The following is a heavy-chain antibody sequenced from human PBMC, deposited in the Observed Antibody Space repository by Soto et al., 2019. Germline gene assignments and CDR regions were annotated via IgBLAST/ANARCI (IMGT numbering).Heavy chain of an antibody. V-gene: IGHV3-48*01. CDR1: GFTFSSYS. D-gene: IGHD3-16*01. J-gene: IGHJ5*02. CDR2: ISSSRNTI. Sequence: EVQLVESGGGLVQPGGSLRLSCAASGFTFSSYSMNWVRQAPGKGLEWVSYISSSRNTIYYTDSVKGRFTISRDNAKNSLYLQMNSLRAEDTAVYYCARDLPHLGGGFDPWGQGTLVTVSS. CDR3: ARDLPHLGGGFDP.